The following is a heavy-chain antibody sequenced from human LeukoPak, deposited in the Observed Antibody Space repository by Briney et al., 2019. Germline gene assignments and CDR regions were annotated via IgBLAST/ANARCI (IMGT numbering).Heavy chain of an antibody. CDR3: ARQTGSGLFILP. J-gene: IGHJ4*02. CDR2: IYYSGNT. CDR1: GGSFSGYY. Sequence: PSETLSLTCAVYGGSFSGYYWSWIRQPPGKGLEWIGSIYYSGNTYYNASLKSQVSISIDTSKNQFSLRLTSVTAADTAVYYCARQTGSGLFILPGGQGTPVTVSS. V-gene: IGHV4-34*01. D-gene: IGHD3/OR15-3a*01.